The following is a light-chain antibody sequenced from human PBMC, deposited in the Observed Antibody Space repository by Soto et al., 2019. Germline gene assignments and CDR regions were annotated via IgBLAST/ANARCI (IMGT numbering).Light chain of an antibody. CDR2: EVS. V-gene: IGLV2-8*01. CDR3: PAYAGSKLRYV. J-gene: IGLJ1*01. Sequence: QSVLTQPPSASGSPGQSVTISCTGTSSDVGGYAYVSWYQQHPGKAPKLMIYEVSKRPSGVPDRFSGSKSGNTASLTVSGLQAEDEADYSCPAYAGSKLRYVFGTGTKLTVL. CDR1: SSDVGGYAY.